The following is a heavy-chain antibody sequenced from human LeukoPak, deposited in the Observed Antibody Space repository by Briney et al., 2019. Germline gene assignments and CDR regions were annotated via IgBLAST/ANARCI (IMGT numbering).Heavy chain of an antibody. CDR2: IYHSGST. V-gene: IGHV4-30-2*01. Sequence: SETLSLTCAVSGGSISSGGYSWSWIRQPPGKGLEWIGYIYHSGSTYYNPSLKSRVTISVDTSKNQFSLKLSSVTAADTAVYYCARNKPTILFDYWGQGTLVTVSS. CDR3: ARNKPTILFDY. J-gene: IGHJ4*02. CDR1: GGSISSGGYS.